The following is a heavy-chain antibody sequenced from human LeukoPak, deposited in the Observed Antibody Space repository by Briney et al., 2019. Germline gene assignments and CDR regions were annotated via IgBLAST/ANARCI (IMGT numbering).Heavy chain of an antibody. CDR3: ASRIAVAATGEFDY. V-gene: IGHV4-34*01. Sequence: SETLSLTCAVYGGSFSGYYWSWIRQPPGKGLEWIGEINHSGSTNYNPSLKSRVTISVDTSKNQFSLKLSSVTAADTAVYYCASRIAVAATGEFDYWGQGTLVTVSS. CDR1: GGSFSGYY. D-gene: IGHD6-19*01. J-gene: IGHJ4*02. CDR2: INHSGST.